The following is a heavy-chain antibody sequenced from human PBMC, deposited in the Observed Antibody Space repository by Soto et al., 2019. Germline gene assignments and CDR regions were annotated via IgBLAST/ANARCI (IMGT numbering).Heavy chain of an antibody. CDR3: ARDGVQLWPRYYFDY. J-gene: IGHJ4*02. V-gene: IGHV1-46*01. D-gene: IGHD1-1*01. CDR2: INPNGGST. CDR1: GYSFSNYS. Sequence: VQLVQSGAEVKKPGASVQVSCKTSGYSFSNYSMHWVRQVPGQGLEWMGKINPNGGSTSLAQKFKDAVTLTRDTSTNTVYMELSSLTSEDTAVYYYARDGVQLWPRYYFDYWGQGTLVTVSS.